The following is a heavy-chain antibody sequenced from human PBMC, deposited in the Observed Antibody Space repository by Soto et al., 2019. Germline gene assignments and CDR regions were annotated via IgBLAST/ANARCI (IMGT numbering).Heavy chain of an antibody. V-gene: IGHV3-23*01. CDR2: ISRYGDIT. CDR1: GFTFNIYA. Sequence: EVQLLESGGDLIQPGGSLRLSCAASGFTFNIYAMTWVRQAPGKGLEWVSAISRYGDITYYADSVEGRFTISRDNSKNTLYLQMNRLTAADTAVYYCAKDRYWDHDSRCYVFDNWGQGTRVTVTS. D-gene: IGHD3-22*01. J-gene: IGHJ4*02. CDR3: AKDRYWDHDSRCYVFDN.